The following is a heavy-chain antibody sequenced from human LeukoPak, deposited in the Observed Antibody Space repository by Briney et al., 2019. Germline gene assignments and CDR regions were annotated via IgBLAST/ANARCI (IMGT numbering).Heavy chain of an antibody. Sequence: SETLSLTCTVSGGSISSSSYFWGWIRQPPGKGLEWIGSIFYSGSTYYNPSLNSRVTISIDTSKNQFSLRLSSVTAADTAVYYCARQMNAVTADYWGQGTLVTVSS. V-gene: IGHV4-39*01. J-gene: IGHJ4*02. CDR2: IFYSGST. CDR3: ARQMNAVTADY. D-gene: IGHD4-17*01. CDR1: GGSISSSSYF.